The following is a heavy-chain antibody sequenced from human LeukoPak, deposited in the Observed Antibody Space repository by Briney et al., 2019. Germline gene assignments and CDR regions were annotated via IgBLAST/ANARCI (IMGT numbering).Heavy chain of an antibody. D-gene: IGHD3-22*01. J-gene: IGHJ4*02. CDR1: GYTFTTYG. CDR2: ISPYNGNT. CDR3: ARGDHYDGNGYYPGDY. Sequence: GASVKVSCKASGYTFTTYGLSWVRQAPGQGLEWMGWISPYNGNTIYAQKVQGRVTMTIDTSTSTAYMELRSLRSDDTAVYYCARGDHYDGNGYYPGDYWGQGTLVTVSS. V-gene: IGHV1-18*01.